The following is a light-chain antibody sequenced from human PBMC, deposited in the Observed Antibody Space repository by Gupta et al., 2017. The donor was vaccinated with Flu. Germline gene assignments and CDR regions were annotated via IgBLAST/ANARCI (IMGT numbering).Light chain of an antibody. V-gene: IGKV4-1*01. CDR3: QQYYSTPLT. Sequence: NCKSSQSALYSSNNKNYLAWYQQKPGQPPKLLIYWASTRESGVPDRFSGSGSGTDFTLTISSLQAEDVAVYYCQQYYSTPLTFGPGTKVDIK. CDR2: WAS. CDR1: QSALYSSNNKNY. J-gene: IGKJ3*01.